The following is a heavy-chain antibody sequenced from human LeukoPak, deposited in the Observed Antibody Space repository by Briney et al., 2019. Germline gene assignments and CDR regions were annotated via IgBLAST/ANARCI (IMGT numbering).Heavy chain of an antibody. D-gene: IGHD4-11*01. CDR2: IRYDGNNK. CDR1: GFTFSSYS. J-gene: IGHJ3*02. CDR3: AKDHSTVTYDAFDI. Sequence: GGSLRLSCAASGFTFSSYSMNWVRQAPGKGLEWVTFIRYDGNNKYYADSVKGRFTISRDNSKNTLYLQMNSLRAEDTAVYYCAKDHSTVTYDAFDIWGQGTMVTVSS. V-gene: IGHV3-30*02.